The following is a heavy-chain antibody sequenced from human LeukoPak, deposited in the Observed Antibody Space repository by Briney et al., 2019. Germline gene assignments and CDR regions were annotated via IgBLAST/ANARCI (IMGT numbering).Heavy chain of an antibody. CDR3: AKERSGCFDY. Sequence: GGSLRLSCAASGFTFSNYVMHWVRQAPGRGLEWVAFIRYDGSNQYYADSVKGRFTTSRDNSKNTLYLQMNSLRAEDTAVYYCAKERSGCFDYWGQGTLVTVSS. CDR1: GFTFSNYV. CDR2: IRYDGSNQ. V-gene: IGHV3-30*02. J-gene: IGHJ4*02. D-gene: IGHD1-26*01.